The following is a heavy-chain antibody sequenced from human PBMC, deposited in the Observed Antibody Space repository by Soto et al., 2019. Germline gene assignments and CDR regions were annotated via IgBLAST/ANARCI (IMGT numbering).Heavy chain of an antibody. CDR3: ARSIYYYDSSGYYYVEDYYGMDV. V-gene: IGHV3-11*05. CDR1: GFTFSDYY. J-gene: IGHJ6*02. Sequence: QVQLVESGGGWVKPGGSLRLSCAASGFTFSDYYLSWIRQAPGKGLEWVSYISSRSSYKKYADSVKGRFTISRDNAKNSLYLQMNSQRADDTEVYYCARSIYYYDSSGYYYVEDYYGMDVWGQGTTVTVSS. D-gene: IGHD3-22*01. CDR2: ISSRSSYK.